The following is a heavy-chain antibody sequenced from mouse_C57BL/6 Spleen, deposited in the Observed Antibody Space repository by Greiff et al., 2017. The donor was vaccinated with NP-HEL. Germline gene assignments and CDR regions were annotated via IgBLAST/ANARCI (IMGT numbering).Heavy chain of an antibody. CDR2: IDPETGGT. CDR3: TRERENDYYAMGY. J-gene: IGHJ4*01. V-gene: IGHV1-15*01. Sequence: VQLQQSGAELVRPGASVTLSCKASGYTFTDYEMHWVKQTPVHGLEWIGAIDPETGGTAYNQKFKGKAILTADKSSSTAYMELRSLTSEDSAVDYCTRERENDYYAMGYWGQGTSVTVSS. CDR1: GYTFTDYE.